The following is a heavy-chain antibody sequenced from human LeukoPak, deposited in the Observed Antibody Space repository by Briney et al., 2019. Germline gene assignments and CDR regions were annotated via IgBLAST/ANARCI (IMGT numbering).Heavy chain of an antibody. D-gene: IGHD1-26*01. J-gene: IGHJ4*02. CDR1: GFTFGDYA. CDR3: SRWDTSYFDY. V-gene: IGHV3-49*04. CDR2: IRSKAYGGTT. Sequence: GGPLRLSCTASGFTFGDYAMSWVRQAPGKGLEWVGFIRSKAYGGTTEYAASVKGRFTISRDDSKSIAYLQMNSLNTEDTAVYYCSRWDTSYFDYWGQGTLVTVSS.